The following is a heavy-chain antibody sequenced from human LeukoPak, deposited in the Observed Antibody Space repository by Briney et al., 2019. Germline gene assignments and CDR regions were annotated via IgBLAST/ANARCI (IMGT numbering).Heavy chain of an antibody. Sequence: ASVKVSCKGSGYTFTGYYMHWVRQAPGQGLEWMGWINPNSGGTNYAQKFQGRVTMTRDTSISTAYMELSRLRSDDTAVYYCARGTSWLQPYYFQYRGQGTLVTVSS. J-gene: IGHJ4*02. D-gene: IGHD5-24*01. CDR3: ARGTSWLQPYYFQY. CDR2: INPNSGGT. V-gene: IGHV1-2*02. CDR1: GYTFTGYY.